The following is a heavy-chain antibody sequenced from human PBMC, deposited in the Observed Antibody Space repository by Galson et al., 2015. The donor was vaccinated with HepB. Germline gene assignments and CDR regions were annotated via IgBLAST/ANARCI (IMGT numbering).Heavy chain of an antibody. J-gene: IGHJ3*02. CDR1: GDSVSSNSAA. CDR2: TYYRSKWYN. D-gene: IGHD6-19*01. CDR3: ASIYSTAWDASDAFDT. Sequence: CAISGDSVSSNSAAWHWIRQSPSRGLEWLGRTYYRSKWYNDYAESVKSRITINPDTSKNQFSLQLNSVTPEDTAVYYCASIYSTAWDASDAFDTWGQGTMVTVSS. V-gene: IGHV6-1*01.